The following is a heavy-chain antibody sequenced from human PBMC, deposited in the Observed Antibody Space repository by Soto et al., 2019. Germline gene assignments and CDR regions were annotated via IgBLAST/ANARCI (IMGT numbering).Heavy chain of an antibody. J-gene: IGHJ3*01. Sequence: QVRLQESGPGLVRPSQTLSLTCSVSGDSLTIGGHYWTWIRQHPGKGLEWIGYIYHSGSTYYSPSLQSRVTISVDTSENQVSLKLTSMTAADTAGYYCARGGDGFDLWGQGKMVTVSS. V-gene: IGHV4-31*03. CDR1: GDSLTIGGHY. CDR3: ARGGDGFDL. CDR2: IYHSGST.